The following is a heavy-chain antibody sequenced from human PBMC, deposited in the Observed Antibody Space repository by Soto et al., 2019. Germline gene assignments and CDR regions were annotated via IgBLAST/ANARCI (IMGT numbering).Heavy chain of an antibody. J-gene: IGHJ4*02. CDR2: ISYDGSNK. D-gene: IGHD3-10*01. CDR1: GFTFSSYA. V-gene: IGHV3-30-3*01. Sequence: GGSLRLSCAASGFTFSSYAMHWVRQAPGKGLEWVAVISYDGSNKYYADSVKGRFTISRDNSKNTLYLQMNSLRAEDTAVYYCARDSLFQVRGVIITDTPAYWGQGTLVTVSS. CDR3: ARDSLFQVRGVIITDTPAY.